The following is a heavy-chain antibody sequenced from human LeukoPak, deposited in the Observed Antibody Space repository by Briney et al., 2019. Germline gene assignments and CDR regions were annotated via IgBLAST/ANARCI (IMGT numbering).Heavy chain of an antibody. V-gene: IGHV3-30*18. CDR1: GFTFSSYG. D-gene: IGHD5-18*01. J-gene: IGHJ3*02. Sequence: PGGSLRLSCAASGFTFSSYGMHWVRQAPGKGLEWVAVISYDGSNKYYADSVKGRFTISRDNSKNTLYLQMNSLRAEDTAVYYCAKDGWIQLWVPSGGGFDIWGQGTMVTVSS. CDR3: AKDGWIQLWVPSGGGFDI. CDR2: ISYDGSNK.